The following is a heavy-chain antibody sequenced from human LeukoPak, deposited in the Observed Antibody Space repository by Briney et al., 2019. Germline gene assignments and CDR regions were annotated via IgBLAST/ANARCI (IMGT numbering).Heavy chain of an antibody. CDR1: GYTFTSYG. V-gene: IGHV1-18*01. CDR2: ISAYNGNT. J-gene: IGHJ6*03. Sequence: ASVKVSCKASGYTFTSYGISWVRQAPGQGLEWMGWISAYNGNTNYAQKLQGRVTMTTDTSTSTAYMELRSLRSEDTAVYYCARVSHSSYYYGSGSYYHPYYMDVWGKGTTVTISS. D-gene: IGHD3-10*01. CDR3: ARVSHSSYYYGSGSYYHPYYMDV.